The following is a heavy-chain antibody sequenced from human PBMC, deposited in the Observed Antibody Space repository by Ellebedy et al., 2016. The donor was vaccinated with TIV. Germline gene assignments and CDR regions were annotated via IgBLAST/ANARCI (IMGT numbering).Heavy chain of an antibody. J-gene: IGHJ6*02. V-gene: IGHV4-59*01. CDR2: IHYSGST. Sequence: MPSETLSLTCTVSGGSISSYYWSWIRQPPGKGLEWIGYIHYSGSTNYNPSLKSRVTISVDTSKNPFSLKLSSVTAADTAVYYCARGEVTLYYYGMDVWGQGTTVTVSS. CDR3: ARGEVTLYYYGMDV. CDR1: GGSISSYY.